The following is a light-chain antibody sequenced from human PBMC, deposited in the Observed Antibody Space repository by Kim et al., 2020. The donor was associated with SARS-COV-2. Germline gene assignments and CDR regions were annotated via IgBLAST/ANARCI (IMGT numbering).Light chain of an antibody. V-gene: IGKV3-20*01. CDR3: QQYGTSVWT. Sequence: LSPGETASLSCRASQSVSSNLGWYQQKPGQAPRLLIYSISSRATGIPDRFSGSGSGTDFTLTISRLEPEDFAVYYCQQYGTSVWTFGQGTKVDIK. CDR1: QSVSSN. J-gene: IGKJ1*01. CDR2: SIS.